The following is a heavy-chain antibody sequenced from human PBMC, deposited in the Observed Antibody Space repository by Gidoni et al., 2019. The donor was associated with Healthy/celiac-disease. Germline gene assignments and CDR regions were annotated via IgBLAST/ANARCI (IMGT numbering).Heavy chain of an antibody. CDR2: ISGSGGST. CDR3: AKFDSSGYYCRSGAFDI. V-gene: IGHV3-23*01. D-gene: IGHD3-22*01. J-gene: IGHJ3*02. CDR1: GFTFSSYA. Sequence: EVQLFESGGGLVHPGGSLRLSCAASGFTFSSYAMRWVLQSPVKGLEWVSAISGSGGSTYYADSVKGRFTISRDKSKNTLYLQMNSLRAEDTAVYYCAKFDSSGYYCRSGAFDIWGQGTMVTVSS.